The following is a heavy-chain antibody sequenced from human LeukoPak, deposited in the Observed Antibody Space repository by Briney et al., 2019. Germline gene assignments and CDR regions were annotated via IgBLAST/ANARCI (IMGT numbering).Heavy chain of an antibody. CDR2: TSTSGGDT. J-gene: IGHJ4*02. Sequence: GGSLRLSCAASGLTFTDSAMTWVRQAPGKGLEWVSATSTSGGDTIYTDSVKDRFTISRDNSKNTLYLQMNSLRADDTAIYYCAKGGNYAPLDYWGQGTLVTVSS. CDR3: AKGGNYAPLDY. CDR1: GLTFTDSA. D-gene: IGHD1-7*01. V-gene: IGHV3-23*01.